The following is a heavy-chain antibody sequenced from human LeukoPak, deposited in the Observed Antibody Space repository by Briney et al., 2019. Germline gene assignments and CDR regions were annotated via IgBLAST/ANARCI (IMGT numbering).Heavy chain of an antibody. J-gene: IGHJ4*02. CDR1: GYTFTSNY. Sequence: GASVKVSCKASGYTFTSNYIHWVRQAPGQGLEWMGMIYPRDGSTSYAQKFQGRVTVTRDTSTSTVHIDPSGLRYEDTAVYYCARDQEGFDYWGQGTLVTVSS. V-gene: IGHV1-46*01. CDR2: IYPRDGST. CDR3: ARDQEGFDY.